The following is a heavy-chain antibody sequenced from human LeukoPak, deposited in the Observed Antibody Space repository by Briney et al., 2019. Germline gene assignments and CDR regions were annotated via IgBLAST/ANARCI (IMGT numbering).Heavy chain of an antibody. D-gene: IGHD6-19*01. CDR2: IYYSGST. V-gene: IGHV4-59*01. Sequence: PSETLSLTCTVSGGSISSYYWSWIRQPPGKGLEWIGYIYYSGSTNYNPSLTSRVTISVDTSKNQFSLKLSSVTAADTAVYYCAREIYSSGWYYYFDYWGQGTLVTVSS. J-gene: IGHJ4*02. CDR1: GGSISSYY. CDR3: AREIYSSGWYYYFDY.